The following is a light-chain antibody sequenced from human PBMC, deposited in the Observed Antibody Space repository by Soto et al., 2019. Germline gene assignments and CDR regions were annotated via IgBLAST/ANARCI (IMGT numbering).Light chain of an antibody. V-gene: IGKV3-20*01. J-gene: IGKJ2*01. Sequence: EVVLTQSPGTLSLSPGERATLSCRASQSVSNNYFAWYQQKPGQAPRLHIFGSSDRGTGIPDRFSGSGCGTDSTLTISRLEPEDFAVYYCQRYGSSPPYTFGQGTKLEIK. CDR3: QRYGSSPPYT. CDR2: GSS. CDR1: QSVSNNY.